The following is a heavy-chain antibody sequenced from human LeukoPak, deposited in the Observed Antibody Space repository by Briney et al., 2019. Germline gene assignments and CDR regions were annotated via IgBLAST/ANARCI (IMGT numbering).Heavy chain of an antibody. D-gene: IGHD4-11*01. CDR1: GFTFSSYA. V-gene: IGHV3-23*01. Sequence: PGGSLRLSCAASGFTFSSYAMSWVRQAPGKGLEWVSAISGSGGSTYYADSVKGRFTISRDNSKNTLYLQMNSLRAEDTAVYYCAVPRRPISRRDYSNFHPFDYWGQGTLVTVSS. CDR3: AVPRRPISRRDYSNFHPFDY. CDR2: ISGSGGST. J-gene: IGHJ4*02.